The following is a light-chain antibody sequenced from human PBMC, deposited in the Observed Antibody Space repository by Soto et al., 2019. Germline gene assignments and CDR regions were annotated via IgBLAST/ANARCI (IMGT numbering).Light chain of an antibody. CDR3: HQYGSSPRT. J-gene: IGKJ1*01. CDR1: QSVSSNF. CDR2: GAS. V-gene: IGKV3-20*01. Sequence: PGARATLSCRASQSVSSNFLAWYQQKPGQAPRLLIYGASIRATGIPVRFSGSGSGTDFTLTIRRLEPEDFAMYFCHQYGSSPRTFGQGTKVEIK.